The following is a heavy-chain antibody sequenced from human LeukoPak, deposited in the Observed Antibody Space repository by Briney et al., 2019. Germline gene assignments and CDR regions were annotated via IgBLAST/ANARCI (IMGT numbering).Heavy chain of an antibody. D-gene: IGHD3-22*01. CDR1: GGSISSGNYY. CDR3: ARDWVYYDRYYYYGMDV. V-gene: IGHV4-30-2*05. J-gene: IGHJ6*02. Sequence: SETLSLTCTVSGGSISSGNYYWSWIRQPPGKGLEWIGYIHDTGSTYYNPSLKSRVTISVDTSKNQFSLKLSSVTAADTAVYYCARDWVYYDRYYYYGMDVWGQGTTVTVSS. CDR2: IHDTGST.